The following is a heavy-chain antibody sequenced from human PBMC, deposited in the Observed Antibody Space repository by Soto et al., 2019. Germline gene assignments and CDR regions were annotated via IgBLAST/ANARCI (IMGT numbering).Heavy chain of an antibody. J-gene: IGHJ4*02. V-gene: IGHV3-33*01. Sequence: QVQLMESGGGVVQPGRSLRLSCAASGFTFSSYGMHWVRQAPGKGLEWVAVIWYDGSNKYYADSVKGRFIISRDNSKNTVFLQMNSLRAEDTAVYYCARDLNDFWSGYLSLDYWGQGTLVTVSS. CDR3: ARDLNDFWSGYLSLDY. D-gene: IGHD3-3*01. CDR2: IWYDGSNK. CDR1: GFTFSSYG.